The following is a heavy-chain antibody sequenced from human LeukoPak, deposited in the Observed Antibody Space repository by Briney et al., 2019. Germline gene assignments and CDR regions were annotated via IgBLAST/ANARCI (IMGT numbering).Heavy chain of an antibody. CDR3: ARVYGSGTAYYYYYGMDV. V-gene: IGHV1-18*01. CDR1: GYTFTSYG. CDR2: ISAYNGNT. Sequence: ASVKVSCKASGYTFTSYGISWVRQAPGQGLEWMGWISAYNGNTNYAQKFQGRVTMTRDTSTSTVYMELSSLRSEDTAVYYCARVYGSGTAYYYYYGMDVWGQGTTVTVSS. D-gene: IGHD3-10*01. J-gene: IGHJ6*02.